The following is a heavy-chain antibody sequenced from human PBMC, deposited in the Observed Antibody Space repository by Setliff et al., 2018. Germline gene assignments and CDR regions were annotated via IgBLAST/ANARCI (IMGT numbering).Heavy chain of an antibody. CDR3: ARSFSRREKFLLDY. CDR1: GDSISSDDYY. CDR2: FFYSGST. V-gene: IGHV4-39*01. J-gene: IGHJ4*02. Sequence: NPSETLSLTCTVSGDSISSDDYYWGWIRQPPGKGLEWIGSFFYSGSTFYNPSLKSRLSISVDTSKRQFSLNLRSVTAADTAVYYCARSFSRREKFLLDYWGQGALVTVSS.